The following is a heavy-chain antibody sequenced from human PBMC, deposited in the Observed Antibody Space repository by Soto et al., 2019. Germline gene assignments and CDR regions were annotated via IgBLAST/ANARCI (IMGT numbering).Heavy chain of an antibody. D-gene: IGHD6-13*01. J-gene: IGHJ6*03. CDR2: IYSGGST. V-gene: IGHV3-66*01. Sequence: EVQLVESGGGLVQPGGSLRLSCAASGFTVSSNYMSWVRQAPGKGLEWVSVIYSGGSTYYADSVKGRFTISRDNSKNTLYLQMNRLRDDDTAVYYCARGAEAAATYYYYYRDVWGKGTTVTVSS. CDR1: GFTVSSNY. CDR3: ARGAEAAATYYYYYRDV.